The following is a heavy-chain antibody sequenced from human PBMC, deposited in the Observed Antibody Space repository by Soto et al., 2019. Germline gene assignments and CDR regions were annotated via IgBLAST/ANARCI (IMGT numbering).Heavy chain of an antibody. V-gene: IGHV4-31*03. CDR1: GGSISSGGYY. D-gene: IGHD5-18*01. CDR2: IYYSGST. CDR3: ARDLGGYSYGYNWFDP. J-gene: IGHJ5*02. Sequence: SETLSLTCTVSGGSISSGGYYWSWIRQHPGKGLEWIGYIYYSGSTYYNPSLKSRVTISVDTSKNQFSLKLSSVTAADTAVYYCARDLGGYSYGYNWFDPWGQGTLVTVSS.